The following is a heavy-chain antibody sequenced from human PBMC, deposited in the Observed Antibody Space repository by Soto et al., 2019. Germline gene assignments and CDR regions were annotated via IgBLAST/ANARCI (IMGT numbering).Heavy chain of an antibody. Sequence: SSETLSLTCTVSGGSISSSSYYWGWIRQPPGKGLEWIGSIYYSGSTYYNPSLKSRVTISVDTSKNQFSLKLSSVTAADTAVYYCARPEIRRGYFDYWGQGTLVTVSS. D-gene: IGHD3-10*01. CDR2: IYYSGST. CDR1: GGSISSSSYY. V-gene: IGHV4-39*01. CDR3: ARPEIRRGYFDY. J-gene: IGHJ4*02.